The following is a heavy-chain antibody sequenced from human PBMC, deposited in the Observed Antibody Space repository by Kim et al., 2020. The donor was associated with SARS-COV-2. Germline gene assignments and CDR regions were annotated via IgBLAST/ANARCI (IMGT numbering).Heavy chain of an antibody. D-gene: IGHD3-16*02. Sequence: GESLKISCKGSGYSFTSYWISWVRQMPGKGLERMGRIDPSDSYTNYSPSFQGHVTISADKSISTAYLQWSSLKASDTAMYYCARQGGFVWGSYRDHPFDYWGQGTLVTVSS. CDR3: ARQGGFVWGSYRDHPFDY. CDR2: IDPSDSYT. V-gene: IGHV5-10-1*01. CDR1: GYSFTSYW. J-gene: IGHJ4*02.